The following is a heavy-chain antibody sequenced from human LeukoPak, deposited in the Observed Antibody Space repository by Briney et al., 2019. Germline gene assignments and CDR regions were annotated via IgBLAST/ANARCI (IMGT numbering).Heavy chain of an antibody. D-gene: IGHD6-19*01. CDR3: ARAGIAVAGSGFDY. V-gene: IGHV1-69*13. CDR2: IIPIFGTA. J-gene: IGHJ4*02. Sequence: GASVKVSCKASGGTFISYAISWVRQAPGQGLEWMGGIIPIFGTANYAQKFQGRVTITADESRSTAYMELSSLRSEDTAVYYCARAGIAVAGSGFDYWGQGTLVTVSS. CDR1: GGTFISYA.